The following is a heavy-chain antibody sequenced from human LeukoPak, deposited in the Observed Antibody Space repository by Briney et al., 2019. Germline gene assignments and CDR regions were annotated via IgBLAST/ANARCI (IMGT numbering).Heavy chain of an antibody. V-gene: IGHV1-8*03. D-gene: IGHD5-12*01. Sequence: ASVKVSCKASGYTFTSYDINWVRQATGQGLEWMGWMNPNSGNTGYAQKFQGRVTITRNTSISTAYMELSSLRSEDTAVYYCARVRSGYDDLLIYWGQGTLVTVSS. CDR1: GYTFTSYD. CDR3: ARVRSGYDDLLIY. J-gene: IGHJ4*02. CDR2: MNPNSGNT.